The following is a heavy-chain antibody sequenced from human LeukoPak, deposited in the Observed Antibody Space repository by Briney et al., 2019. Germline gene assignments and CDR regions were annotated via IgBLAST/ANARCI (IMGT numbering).Heavy chain of an antibody. CDR3: ARDPLGSSGWYSYYGMDV. V-gene: IGHV3-7*01. CDR2: IKQDGSEK. CDR1: GFTFSSYW. J-gene: IGHJ6*02. D-gene: IGHD6-19*01. Sequence: PGGSLRLSCAASGFTFSSYWMSWVRQAPGKGLEWVANIKQDGSEKYYVDSVKGRFTISRDNAKNSLYLQMNSLRAEDTAVYYCARDPLGSSGWYSYYGMDVWGQGTTVTVSS.